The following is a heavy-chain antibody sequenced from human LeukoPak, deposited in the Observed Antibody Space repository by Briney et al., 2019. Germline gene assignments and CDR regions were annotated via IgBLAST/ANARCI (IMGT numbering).Heavy chain of an antibody. CDR3: ARDSPYSGHDWVDY. Sequence: PGGSLRLSCAASGFTFSSYWMSWVRQAPGKGLEWVANIKQDGSEKYYVDSVKGRFTISRDNAKNSLYLQMNSLRAEDTAVYYCARDSPYSGHDWVDYWGQGTLVTVSS. CDR2: IKQDGSEK. V-gene: IGHV3-7*01. D-gene: IGHD5-12*01. J-gene: IGHJ4*02. CDR1: GFTFSSYW.